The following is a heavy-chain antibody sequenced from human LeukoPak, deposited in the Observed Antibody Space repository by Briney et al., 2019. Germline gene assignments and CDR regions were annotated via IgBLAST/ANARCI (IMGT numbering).Heavy chain of an antibody. D-gene: IGHD6-19*01. CDR1: GGTFSSYA. CDR2: IIPIFGTA. CDR3: AVRSLTLDSSGWSGDY. V-gene: IGHV1-69*13. Sequence: RASVKVSCKASGGTFSSYAISWVRQAPGQGLEWMGGIIPIFGTANYAQKFQGRVTITADESTSTAYMELSSLRSEDTAVYYCAVRSLTLDSSGWSGDYWGQGTLVTVSS. J-gene: IGHJ4*02.